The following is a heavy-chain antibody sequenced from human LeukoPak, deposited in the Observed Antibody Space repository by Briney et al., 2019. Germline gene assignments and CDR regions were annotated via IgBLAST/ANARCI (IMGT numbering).Heavy chain of an antibody. CDR2: IYSGGST. CDR1: GFTVSSNY. Sequence: GGSLRLSCAASGFTVSSNYMSWVRQAPGKGLEWVSVIYSGGSTYYAASVKGRFTISRDNSKNTLYLQMNSLRAEDTAVYYCARGTVFRVFDYWGQGTLVTVSS. V-gene: IGHV3-53*01. CDR3: ARGTVFRVFDY. J-gene: IGHJ4*02. D-gene: IGHD3-10*02.